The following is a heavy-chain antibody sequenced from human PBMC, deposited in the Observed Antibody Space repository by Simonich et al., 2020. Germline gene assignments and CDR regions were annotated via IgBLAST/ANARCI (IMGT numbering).Heavy chain of an antibody. J-gene: IGHJ6*02. CDR3: ARWIAVAGTGAYGMDV. V-gene: IGHV3-21*01. Sequence: EVQLVESGGGLVKPGGSLRLSCAASGFTFSSYSMNWVRQAPGKGLEWVSSISSSSSYIYYADSVKGRFTISRDNAKNSLYLKMNSLGAEDTAVYYCARWIAVAGTGAYGMDVWGQGTTVTVSS. D-gene: IGHD6-19*01. CDR1: GFTFSSYS. CDR2: ISSSSSYI.